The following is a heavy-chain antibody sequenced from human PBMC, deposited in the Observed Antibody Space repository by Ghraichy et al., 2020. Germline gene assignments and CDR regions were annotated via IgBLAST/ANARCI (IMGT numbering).Heavy chain of an antibody. CDR3: TRRWKTTSWSPYGMDV. CDR2: VSNRGST. J-gene: IGHJ6*02. CDR1: GDSFTRNDYY. V-gene: IGHV4-39*01. Sequence: SETLSLTCTVSGDSFTRNDYYWDWIRQPPGKGLEWIGSVSNRGSTHYHPSLKTRVTISVYTSTHRFSLSLSSVTAAETAVYYCTRRWKTTSWSPYGMDVWGQGTTVTVSS. D-gene: IGHD2-2*01.